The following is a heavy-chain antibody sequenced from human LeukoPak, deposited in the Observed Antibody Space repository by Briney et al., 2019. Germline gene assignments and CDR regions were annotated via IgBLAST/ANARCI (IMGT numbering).Heavy chain of an antibody. Sequence: ASVKVSCKASGYTFTSYAMNWVRQAPGQGLEWMGWINTNTGNPTYAQGFTGRFVFSLDTSVSTAYPQISSLKAEDTAVYYCARASRVKSYYDFWSGYDYYYYYGMDVWGQGTTVTVSS. CDR2: INTNTGNP. D-gene: IGHD3-3*01. CDR3: ARASRVKSYYDFWSGYDYYYYYGMDV. CDR1: GYTFTSYA. V-gene: IGHV7-4-1*02. J-gene: IGHJ6*02.